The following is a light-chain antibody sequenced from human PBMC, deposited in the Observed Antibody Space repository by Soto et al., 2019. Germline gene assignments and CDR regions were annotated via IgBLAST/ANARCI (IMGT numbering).Light chain of an antibody. CDR2: SNN. V-gene: IGLV1-44*01. J-gene: IGLJ3*02. Sequence: QAVVTQPASASGTPGQRVTISCSGSSSNIGSNTVNCYQQLPGTAPKLLIYSNNQRPSGVPDRFSGSTSATSASLAISGLQSEEEADDYCAAWDDSLNGGVFGGGTKLTVL. CDR3: AAWDDSLNGGV. CDR1: SSNIGSNT.